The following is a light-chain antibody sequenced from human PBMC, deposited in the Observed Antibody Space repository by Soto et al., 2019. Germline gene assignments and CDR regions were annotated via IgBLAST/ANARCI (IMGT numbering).Light chain of an antibody. Sequence: EIVMTQSPATLSVSPGERATLSCRASQSVSSSYLAWYQQKPDQAPRLLIYGASTRATGIPARFSGSGSGTEFTLTISSLQSEDFAVYYCQQYNNWPLGTFGQRTKVDIK. J-gene: IGKJ1*01. CDR3: QQYNNWPLGT. V-gene: IGKV3-15*01. CDR2: GAS. CDR1: QSVSSSY.